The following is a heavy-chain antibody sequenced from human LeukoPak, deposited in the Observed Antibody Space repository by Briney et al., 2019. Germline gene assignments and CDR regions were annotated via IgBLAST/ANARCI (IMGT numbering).Heavy chain of an antibody. D-gene: IGHD3-22*01. V-gene: IGHV4-31*03. CDR1: GGSISSGGYY. CDR2: IYYSGST. J-gene: IGHJ3*02. CDR3: ARDSSRSRYYYDTTGYRIDAFDI. Sequence: PSETLSLTCTVSGGSISSGGYYWSWIRQHPGKGLEWIGYIYYSGSTYYNPSLKSRVTISVDTSKNQFSLKLSSVTAADTAVYYCARDSSRSRYYYDTTGYRIDAFDIWGHGTMVTVSS.